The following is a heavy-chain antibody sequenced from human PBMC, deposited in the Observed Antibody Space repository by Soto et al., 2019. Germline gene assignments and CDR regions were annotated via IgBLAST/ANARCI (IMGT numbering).Heavy chain of an antibody. J-gene: IGHJ4*02. CDR1: GYTFTSYY. CDR3: ASEPSYGSGSLPLDY. CDR2: INPSGGST. D-gene: IGHD3-10*01. Sequence: QVQLVQSGAEVKKPGASVKVSCKASGYTFTSYYMHWVRQAPGQGLEWMGIINPSGGSTSYAQKFQGRVTMNRDPSTSTVYMELSSLRSEDTAVYYCASEPSYGSGSLPLDYWGQGTLVTVSS. V-gene: IGHV1-46*03.